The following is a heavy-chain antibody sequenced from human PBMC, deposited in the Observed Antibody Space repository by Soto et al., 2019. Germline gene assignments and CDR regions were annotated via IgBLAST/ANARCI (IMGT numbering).Heavy chain of an antibody. Sequence: QVQLVQSGAELKKPGASVKISCQASGYTLINYAIYWVRQAPGQGLEWMGWVNGGDDNTRYSQKFQGRLTITRDVSASTFYMELTSLRFEDTAVYYCARERDPTDQYFGPWGQGTLVTVSS. CDR3: ARERDPTDQYFGP. CDR2: VNGGDDNT. CDR1: GYTLINYA. V-gene: IGHV1-3*01. D-gene: IGHD1-1*01. J-gene: IGHJ5*02.